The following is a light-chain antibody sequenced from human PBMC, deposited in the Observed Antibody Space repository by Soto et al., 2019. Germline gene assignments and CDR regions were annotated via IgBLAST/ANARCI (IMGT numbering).Light chain of an antibody. J-gene: IGLJ1*01. V-gene: IGLV2-23*02. CDR2: EVS. CDR1: SNDVGSYNL. Sequence: QSVLTQPASVSGSHGQSSTISCTGTSNDVGSYNLVSWYQQHPGKAPKLMIYEVSKRPSGVSNRFSGSKSGNTASLTISGLQAEDEADYYCCSFAGSSTSYVFGTGTKVTVL. CDR3: CSFAGSSTSYV.